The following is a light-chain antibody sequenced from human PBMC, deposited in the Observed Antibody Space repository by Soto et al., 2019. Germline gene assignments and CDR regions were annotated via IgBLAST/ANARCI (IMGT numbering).Light chain of an antibody. CDR3: AAWDDSLSAYV. CDR1: SSNIGGDL. CDR2: HNY. J-gene: IGLJ1*01. Sequence: QSVLTQPPSASGTPGQRVTISCSGSSSNIGGDLVYWYQQLPGTAPKLLIYHNYQRPSGVPDRFSGSKSGTSGSLAISDPRSEDEADYYCAAWDDSLSAYVFGAGTKLTVL. V-gene: IGLV1-47*01.